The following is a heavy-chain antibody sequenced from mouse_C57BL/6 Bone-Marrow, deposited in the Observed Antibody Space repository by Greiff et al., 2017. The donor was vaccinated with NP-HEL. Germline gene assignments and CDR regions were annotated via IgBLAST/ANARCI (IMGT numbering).Heavy chain of an antibody. D-gene: IGHD1-1*01. CDR2: ISNGGGST. Sequence: EVKLMESGGGLVQPGGSLKLSCAASGFTFSDYYMYWVRQTPEKRLEWVAYISNGGGSTYYPDTVKGRFTISRDNAKNTLYLQMSRLKSEDTAMYYCARVLGPYYYGSSPFAYWGQGTLVTVSA. J-gene: IGHJ3*01. CDR3: ARVLGPYYYGSSPFAY. CDR1: GFTFSDYY. V-gene: IGHV5-12*01.